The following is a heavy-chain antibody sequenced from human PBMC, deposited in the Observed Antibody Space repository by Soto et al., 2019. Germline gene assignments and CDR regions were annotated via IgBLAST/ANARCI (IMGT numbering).Heavy chain of an antibody. D-gene: IGHD2-2*01. J-gene: IGHJ4*02. CDR2: IKIKTDGGTT. CDR1: GFTFSNAW. Sequence: EVQLMESGGGLVKPGGSLRLSCAASGFTFSNAWMNWVRQAPGKGLEWIGRIKIKTDGGTTDYAAPVKGRFTLSRDDSKNTLYLQMNGLKTEDTAMYYCTGGDIPGDFDYWGQGTLVTVSS. V-gene: IGHV3-15*01. CDR3: TGGDIPGDFDY.